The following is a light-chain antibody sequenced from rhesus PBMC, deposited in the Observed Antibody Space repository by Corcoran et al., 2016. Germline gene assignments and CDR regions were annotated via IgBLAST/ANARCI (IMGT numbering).Light chain of an antibody. J-gene: IGKJ1*01. V-gene: IGKV1-22*01. CDR3: QQYSSRPWT. CDR2: KAS. CDR1: QGISSW. Sequence: DIQMTQSPSSLSASVGDTVTITCRASQGISSWLAWYPQKPGKAPKLLIYKASSLQSGVPSMFSGRGSGTAFTLTSSSLQAEEFATYYCQQYSSRPWTFGQGTKMEIK.